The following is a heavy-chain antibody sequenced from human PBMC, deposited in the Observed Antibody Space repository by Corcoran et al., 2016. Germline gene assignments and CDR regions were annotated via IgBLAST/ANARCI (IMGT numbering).Heavy chain of an antibody. V-gene: IGHV4-38-2*02. Sequence: QVQLQESGPGLVKPSETLSLTCTVSGYSISSGYYWGWIRQPPGKGLEWIGSIYHSGSTYYNPSLKSRVTISVDTSKNQFSLKLSSVTAADTAGYDCARVGKVVVAATPLLFDYWGQGTLVTVSS. D-gene: IGHD2-15*01. CDR3: ARVGKVVVAATPLLFDY. CDR1: GYSISSGYY. J-gene: IGHJ4*02. CDR2: IYHSGST.